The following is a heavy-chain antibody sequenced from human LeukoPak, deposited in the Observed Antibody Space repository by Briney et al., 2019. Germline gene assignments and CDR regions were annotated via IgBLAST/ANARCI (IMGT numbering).Heavy chain of an antibody. CDR3: VRDRRENYDSGIVIYGMDV. V-gene: IGHV3-11*01. CDR1: GFTFSDYY. Sequence: GGSLRLSCAASGFTFSDYYMSWIRQAPGKGLEWVSFIGTSGSSIYYADSVKGRFTISRDNAKRSLYLQMNRLRAEDTAVYYCVRDRRENYDSGIVIYGMDVWGQGTTVTVSS. CDR2: IGTSGSSI. D-gene: IGHD3-10*01. J-gene: IGHJ6*02.